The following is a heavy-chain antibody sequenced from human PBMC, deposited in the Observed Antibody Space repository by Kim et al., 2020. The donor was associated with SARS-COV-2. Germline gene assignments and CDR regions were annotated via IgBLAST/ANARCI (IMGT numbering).Heavy chain of an antibody. D-gene: IGHD6-19*01. CDR1: GFTFADSV. CDR2: VSGDGGTT. Sequence: GGSLRLSCAASGFTFADSVMHWVRQAPGKGLEWVALVSGDGGTTYYADSVKGRFTISRDNSKDSLYLQMNSLRTDDTAFYYCTNASGWLPRYWGQGTLVTVP. CDR3: TNASGWLPRY. V-gene: IGHV3-43*02. J-gene: IGHJ4*02.